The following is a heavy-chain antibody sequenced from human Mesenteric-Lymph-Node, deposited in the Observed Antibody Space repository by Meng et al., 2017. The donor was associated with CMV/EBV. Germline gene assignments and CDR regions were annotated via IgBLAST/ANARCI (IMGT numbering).Heavy chain of an antibody. V-gene: IGHV3-11*04. J-gene: IGHJ4*02. CDR2: ISGSGTSI. CDR3: ARDIVVVFDY. D-gene: IGHD2-15*01. Sequence: GESLKISCAASGFSFSDYHMNWIRQAPGKGLEWVTYISGSGTSIYYIDSVKGRFTISRDNSKNTLYLQMNTLRAEDTAVYYCARDIVVVFDYWGQGTLVTVSS. CDR1: GFSFSDYH.